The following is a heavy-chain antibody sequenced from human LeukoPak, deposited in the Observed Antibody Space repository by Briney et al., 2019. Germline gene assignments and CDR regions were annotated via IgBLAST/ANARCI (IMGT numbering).Heavy chain of an antibody. CDR1: GFTFSNYW. CDR2: IKQDGSEK. V-gene: IGHV3-7*01. CDR3: ARDYKYAFDN. D-gene: IGHD5-24*01. J-gene: IGHJ4*02. Sequence: GGSLRLSCSASGFTFSNYWMSWGRQAPGKGLEWVANIKQDGSEKHYVDSVKGRFTISGDKAKNSLYLQMNSLRVEDTAVYYCARDYKYAFDNWGQGTLVTVSS.